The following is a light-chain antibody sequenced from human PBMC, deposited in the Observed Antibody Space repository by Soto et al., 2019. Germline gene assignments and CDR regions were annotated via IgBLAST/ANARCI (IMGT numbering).Light chain of an antibody. CDR3: QPSYSSPPT. CDR1: QSISNH. V-gene: IGKV1-39*01. J-gene: IGKJ1*01. Sequence: IQMTQSPSSLSASVEDRVIITCRASQSISNHLNWYQQKPGKAPKLLIFAASSLQSGVPSRFSGSRSGPDFTLTISSLQPEDFATYYCQPSYSSPPTFGKGTKVDIK. CDR2: AAS.